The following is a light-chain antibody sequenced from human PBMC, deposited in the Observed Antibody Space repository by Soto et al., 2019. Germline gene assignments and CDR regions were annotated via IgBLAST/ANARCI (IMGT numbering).Light chain of an antibody. CDR2: EVN. J-gene: IGLJ1*01. CDR3: CSYAGTVAYV. Sequence: SVLTQPAPLAGASGPSITLSCAGTGRVVGAYNLVSWYQQHPGKAPKLIICEVNTRPSGISNRFSGSKSGDTASLTISGLQAEDEADYFCCSYAGTVAYVFGTGTKVTVL. CDR1: GRVVGAYNL. V-gene: IGLV2-23*02.